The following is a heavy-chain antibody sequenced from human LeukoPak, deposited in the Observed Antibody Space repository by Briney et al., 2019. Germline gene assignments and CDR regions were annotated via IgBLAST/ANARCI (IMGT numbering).Heavy chain of an antibody. D-gene: IGHD6-13*01. J-gene: IGHJ4*02. CDR2: IIPIFGTA. CDR1: GGTFSSYA. V-gene: IGHV1-69*13. Sequence: SVKVSCTASGGTFSSYAISWVRQAPGQGLEWMGGIIPIFGTANYAQKFQGRVTITADESTSTAYMELSSLRSEDTAVYYCARGRAAAGTPYYFDYWGQGTLVTVSS. CDR3: ARGRAAAGTPYYFDY.